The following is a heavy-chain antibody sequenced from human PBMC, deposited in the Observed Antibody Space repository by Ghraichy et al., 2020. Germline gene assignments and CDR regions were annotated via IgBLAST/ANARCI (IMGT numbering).Heavy chain of an antibody. CDR1: GFTFSGSA. Sequence: GGSLRLSCAASGFTFSGSAMHWVRQASGKGLEWVGRIRSKANSYATAYAASVKGRFTISRDDSKNTAYLQMNSLKTEDTAVYYCTRRFGSEMATNSYWYFDLWGRGTLVTVSS. CDR3: TRRFGSEMATNSYWYFDL. D-gene: IGHD5-24*01. J-gene: IGHJ2*01. V-gene: IGHV3-73*01. CDR2: IRSKANSYAT.